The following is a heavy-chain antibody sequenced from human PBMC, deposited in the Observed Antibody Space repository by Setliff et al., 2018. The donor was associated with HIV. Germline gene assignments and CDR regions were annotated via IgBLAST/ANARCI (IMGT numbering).Heavy chain of an antibody. V-gene: IGHV3-33*01. Sequence: GGSLRLSCTTPGFTFGSYGMHWVRQAPGKGLEWVANIWYDGSEKYYADSVKGRFTISRDKSKNTLYLQMNSLRTEDTAVYYCARVFQSYFFDFWGQGTLVTVSS. CDR2: IWYDGSEK. D-gene: IGHD3-3*01. J-gene: IGHJ4*02. CDR3: ARVFQSYFFDF. CDR1: GFTFGSYG.